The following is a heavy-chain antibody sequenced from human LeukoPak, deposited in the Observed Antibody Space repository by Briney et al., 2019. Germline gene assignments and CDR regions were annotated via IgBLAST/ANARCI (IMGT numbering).Heavy chain of an antibody. D-gene: IGHD6-19*01. CDR2: IFHSGNT. J-gene: IGHJ3*02. CDR3: ARELPQQLLGAFDI. Sequence: PSETESLTCAVSGYSISSGYFWGWIRQPPGKELEWIGSIFHSGNTYYNPSLKSRVSISLDTPKTQFSLRLTSVSAADTAVYYGARELPQQLLGAFDIWRQGPRLPLSS. CDR1: GYSISSGYF. V-gene: IGHV4-38-2*02.